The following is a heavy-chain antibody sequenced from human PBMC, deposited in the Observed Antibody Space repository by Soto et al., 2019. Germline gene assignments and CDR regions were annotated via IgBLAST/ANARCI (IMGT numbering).Heavy chain of an antibody. CDR3: ARAGWFDARAFDI. Sequence: QLQLQESGPGPVKPSETLSLTCTVSGGSISSSSYYWGWIRQPPGKGLEWIGSIYYSGSTYYNPSLKSRVTISVDTSKNQFSLKLSSVTAADTAVYYCARAGWFDARAFDIWGQGTMVTVSS. J-gene: IGHJ3*02. V-gene: IGHV4-39*01. CDR2: IYYSGST. D-gene: IGHD3-10*01. CDR1: GGSISSSSYY.